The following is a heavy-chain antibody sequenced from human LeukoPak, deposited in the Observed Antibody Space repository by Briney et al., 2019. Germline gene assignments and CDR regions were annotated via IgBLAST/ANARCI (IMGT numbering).Heavy chain of an antibody. D-gene: IGHD4-17*01. CDR3: ARHLYGVGIEY. CDR1: GFTFSSYA. Sequence: QPGGSLRLSCAASGFTFSSYAMSWVRQAPGKGLEWVSGISGSGGMIYYADSVKGRFSISRDNSKNTLYLQMNSLRVEDTAVYYCARHLYGVGIEYWGQGTLVTVSS. CDR2: ISGSGGMI. V-gene: IGHV3-23*01. J-gene: IGHJ4*02.